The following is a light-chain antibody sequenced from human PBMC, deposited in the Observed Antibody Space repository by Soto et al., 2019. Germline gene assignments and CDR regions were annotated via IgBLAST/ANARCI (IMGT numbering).Light chain of an antibody. Sequence: DIQMTQSPSSLSASVGDRVTITCRASQSISSYLNWYQQKPGKAPNLLIYAASSLHSGVPSRFSGSGSGTDFTLTISTLQPEDFATYYCQQSYSAPLDTFGPGTKVDIK. CDR2: AAS. CDR1: QSISSY. CDR3: QQSYSAPLDT. J-gene: IGKJ3*01. V-gene: IGKV1-39*01.